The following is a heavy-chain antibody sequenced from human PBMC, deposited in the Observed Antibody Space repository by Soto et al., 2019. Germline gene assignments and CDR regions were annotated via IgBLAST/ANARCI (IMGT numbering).Heavy chain of an antibody. CDR1: GYNFTSYW. J-gene: IGHJ6*02. V-gene: IGHV5-10-1*01. CDR3: ARRGYDFWSGLDV. D-gene: IGHD3-3*01. Sequence: GESLKISCKVSGYNFTSYWIIWVRQMPGKGLEWMGNIDPTDSFTNYSPSFQGHVTISTDKSMSTAYLQWGTLKASDTAMYYCARRGYDFWSGLDVWGQGTTVTVSS. CDR2: IDPTDSFT.